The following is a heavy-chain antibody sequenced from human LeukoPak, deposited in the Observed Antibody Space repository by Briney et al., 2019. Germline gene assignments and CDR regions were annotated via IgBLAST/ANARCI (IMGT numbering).Heavy chain of an antibody. CDR3: ARDGADSVDYYYYGMDV. J-gene: IGHJ6*02. D-gene: IGHD3-16*01. Sequence: LSLTCAVSGDSISTTRYHWGWIRQPPGKGLEWVAVISYDGSNKYYADSVKGRFTISRDNSKNTLYLQMNSLRAEDTAVYYCARDGADSVDYYYYGMDVWGQGTTVTVSS. CDR1: GDSISTTR. V-gene: IGHV3-30*03. CDR2: ISYDGSNK.